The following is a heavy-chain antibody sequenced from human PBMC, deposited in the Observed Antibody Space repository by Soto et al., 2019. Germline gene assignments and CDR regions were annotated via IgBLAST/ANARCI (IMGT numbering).Heavy chain of an antibody. V-gene: IGHV4-59*08. J-gene: IGHJ3*02. D-gene: IGHD6-13*01. CDR2: IYKSGST. Sequence: QVQLQESGPGLVKPSETLSLTCPVSGGSISSYFWSWIRQPPGKGLEWIGEIYKSGSTDYNPSPKSRFTISADTSKNQFSLRLSSVTAADTAVYYCARRSSSGYAFDIWGQGTMVTVSS. CDR1: GGSISSYF. CDR3: ARRSSSGYAFDI.